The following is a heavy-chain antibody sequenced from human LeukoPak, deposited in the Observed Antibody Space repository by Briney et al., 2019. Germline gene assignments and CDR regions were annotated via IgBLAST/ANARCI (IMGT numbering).Heavy chain of an antibody. CDR2: ISYDGSNK. V-gene: IGHV3-30*04. CDR1: GFTFSSYA. Sequence: GGSLRLSCAASGFTFSSYAMHWVRQAPGKGLEWEAVISYDGSNKYYADSVKGRFTISRDNSKNTLYLQMNSLRAEDTAVYYCARDISYCSSTSSCSGAFDIWGQGTMVTVSS. J-gene: IGHJ3*02. CDR3: ARDISYCSSTSSCSGAFDI. D-gene: IGHD2-2*01.